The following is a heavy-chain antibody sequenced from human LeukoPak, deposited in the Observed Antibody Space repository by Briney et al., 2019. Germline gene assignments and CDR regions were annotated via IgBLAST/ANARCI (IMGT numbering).Heavy chain of an antibody. Sequence: GGSLRLSCAASGFTFSSYSMNWVRQAPGKGLGWVSYISSSSSTIYYADSVKGRFTISRDNAKNSLYLQMNSLRAEDTAVYYCARDSLVGATQNDYWGQGTLVTVSS. J-gene: IGHJ4*02. V-gene: IGHV3-48*01. D-gene: IGHD1-26*01. CDR2: ISSSSSTI. CDR3: ARDSLVGATQNDY. CDR1: GFTFSSYS.